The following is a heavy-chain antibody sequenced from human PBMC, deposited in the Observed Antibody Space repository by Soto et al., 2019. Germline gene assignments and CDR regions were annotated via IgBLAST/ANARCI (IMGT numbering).Heavy chain of an antibody. CDR2: IIPIFGTA. V-gene: IGHV1-69*06. Sequence: ASVKVSCKASGGTFSSYAISWVRQAPGQGXEWMGGIIPIFGTANYAQKFQGRVTITADKSTSTAYMELSSLRSEDTAVYYCARDQLRAYSSSWRYYFDYWDQGTLVTVSS. D-gene: IGHD6-13*01. J-gene: IGHJ4*02. CDR3: ARDQLRAYSSSWRYYFDY. CDR1: GGTFSSYA.